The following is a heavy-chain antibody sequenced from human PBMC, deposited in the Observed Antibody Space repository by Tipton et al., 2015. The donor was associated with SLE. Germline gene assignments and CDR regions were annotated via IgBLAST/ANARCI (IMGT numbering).Heavy chain of an antibody. Sequence: TLSLTCTVSGGSISSGDYYWSWIRQPPGKGLEWIGYVYYSGSTYYNPSLKSRVTISVDTSKHQFSLKLSSVTAADTAVYYCARGPEELGIPPLFDYWGQGTLVTVSS. V-gene: IGHV4-30-4*01. CDR1: GGSISSGDYY. J-gene: IGHJ4*02. D-gene: IGHD7-27*01. CDR3: ARGPEELGIPPLFDY. CDR2: VYYSGST.